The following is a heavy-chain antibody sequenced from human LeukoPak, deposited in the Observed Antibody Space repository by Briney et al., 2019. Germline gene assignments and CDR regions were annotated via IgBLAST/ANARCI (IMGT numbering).Heavy chain of an antibody. V-gene: IGHV1-2*06. CDR3: AREHPPSFSRQQLPLEVDY. CDR2: INPNSGGT. D-gene: IGHD6-13*01. J-gene: IGHJ4*02. CDR1: GYTFTGYY. Sequence: ASVKVSCKASGYTFTGYYMHWVRQAPGQGLEWMGRINPNSGGTNYALKFQGRVTMTRDTSISTAYMELSRLRSDDTAVYYCAREHPPSFSRQQLPLEVDYWGQGTLVTVSS.